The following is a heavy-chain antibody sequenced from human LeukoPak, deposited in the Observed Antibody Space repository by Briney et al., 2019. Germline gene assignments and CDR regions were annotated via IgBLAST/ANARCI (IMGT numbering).Heavy chain of an antibody. V-gene: IGHV4-38-2*02. Sequence: SETLSLTCTVSGYSISSGYYWGWIRQPPGKGLEWIGSIHYSARIYYNPSLKSRLTISPDTSKNQFSLKLTSVTAADTAVYYCAKSNGYGLVDIWGQGTMVTVSS. D-gene: IGHD3-10*01. CDR3: AKSNGYGLVDI. CDR2: IHYSARI. CDR1: GYSISSGYY. J-gene: IGHJ3*02.